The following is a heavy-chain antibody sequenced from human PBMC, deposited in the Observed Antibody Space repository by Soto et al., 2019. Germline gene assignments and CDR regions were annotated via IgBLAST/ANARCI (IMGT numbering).Heavy chain of an antibody. CDR2: IYYSGST. D-gene: IGHD6-19*01. V-gene: IGHV4-61*01. CDR3: ATGNSSGLFFDY. CDR1: GASVSSGHYY. Sequence: SETLSLTCTVSGASVSSGHYYRSLIRQPPGKGLEWIRYIYYSGSTDYNPALRSRVTISLDTSKNQFSLKLSSGTATDTAVYYCATGNSSGLFFDYWGQGTLVTVSS. J-gene: IGHJ4*02.